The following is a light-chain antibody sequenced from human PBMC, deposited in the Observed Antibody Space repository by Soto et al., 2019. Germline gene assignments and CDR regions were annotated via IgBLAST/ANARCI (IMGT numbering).Light chain of an antibody. V-gene: IGLV1-51*01. J-gene: IGLJ1*01. Sequence: QSVLTQPPSVSAAPGQKVTISCSGSRSNIGNNYVSWYQQLPGTAPKLLIYDNNKRPSGIPDRFSGSKSGTSATLGITGLQTGDEADYYCGTWDPSLSAYVFGTGTKVTVL. CDR1: RSNIGNNY. CDR3: GTWDPSLSAYV. CDR2: DNN.